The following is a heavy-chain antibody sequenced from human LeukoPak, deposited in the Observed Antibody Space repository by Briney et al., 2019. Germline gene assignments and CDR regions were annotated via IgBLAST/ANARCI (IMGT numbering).Heavy chain of an antibody. Sequence: GGSLRLSCAASGFTFSNAWMSWVRQAPGKGLEWVGRIKSKTDGGTTDYAAPVKGRFTISRDDSKNTLYLQMNSLKTEDTAVYYCTTAITIFGVVIPYYFDYWGQGTLVTVSS. CDR3: TTAITIFGVVIPYYFDY. D-gene: IGHD3-3*01. CDR1: GFTFSNAW. V-gene: IGHV3-15*01. CDR2: IKSKTDGGTT. J-gene: IGHJ4*02.